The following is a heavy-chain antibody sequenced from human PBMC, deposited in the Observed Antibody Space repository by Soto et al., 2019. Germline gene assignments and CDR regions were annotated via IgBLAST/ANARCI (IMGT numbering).Heavy chain of an antibody. CDR3: TREGGGIGTGVTGNDAFDI. Sequence: QVQLLQSGAEVRKPGASVRVSCEASGYTLSDYFMQWVRQAPGQGLEWMGWINPNTGDTHYAQKFQGRVTMTRDTSINTAYMELNRLTSEDTAVYLCTREGGGIGTGVTGNDAFDIWGQGTKVTVSS. V-gene: IGHV1-2*02. J-gene: IGHJ3*02. D-gene: IGHD6-13*01. CDR1: GYTLSDYF. CDR2: INPNTGDT.